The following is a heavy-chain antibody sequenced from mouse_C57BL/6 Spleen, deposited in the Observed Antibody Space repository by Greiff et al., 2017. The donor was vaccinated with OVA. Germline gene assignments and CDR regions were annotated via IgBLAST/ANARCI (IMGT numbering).Heavy chain of an antibody. V-gene: IGHV1-7*01. J-gene: IGHJ4*01. Sequence: QVQLQQSGAELAKPGASVKLSCKASGYTFTRYWLHWVKQRPGQGLEWIGYINPSSGYTKYNQKFKDKATLTADKSASTAYMQLSSLTYEDSAVYYCARGDYAMDYWGQGTSVTVSS. CDR3: ARGDYAMDY. CDR2: INPSSGYT. CDR1: GYTFTRYW.